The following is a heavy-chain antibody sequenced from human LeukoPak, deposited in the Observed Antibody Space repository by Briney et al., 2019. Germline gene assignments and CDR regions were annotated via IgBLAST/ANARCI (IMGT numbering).Heavy chain of an antibody. D-gene: IGHD3-16*01. CDR3: ARLRTRVFDY. J-gene: IGHJ4*02. Sequence: SETLSLTCAVSGSSISSSNWWGWVRQPPGKGVEWIGEIYHSGSTNYNPPLKSRVTISVDKSKNHFSLKLSSVTAADTAVYYCARLRTRVFDYWGQGTLVTVSS. CDR1: GSSISSSNW. CDR2: IYHSGST. V-gene: IGHV4-4*02.